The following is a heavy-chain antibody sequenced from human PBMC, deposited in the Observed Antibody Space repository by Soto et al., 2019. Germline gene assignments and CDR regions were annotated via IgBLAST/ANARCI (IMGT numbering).Heavy chain of an antibody. CDR1: GFTFSDYY. V-gene: IGHV3-11*01. CDR3: ARDLSGWYYYYYMDV. D-gene: IGHD6-19*01. J-gene: IGHJ6*03. Sequence: PGGSLRLSCAASGFTFSDYYMGWIRQAPGKGLEWVSYISSSGSTIYYADSVKGRFTISRDNAKNSLYLQMNSLRAEDTAVYYCARDLSGWYYYYYMDVWGKGTTVTVSS. CDR2: ISSSGSTI.